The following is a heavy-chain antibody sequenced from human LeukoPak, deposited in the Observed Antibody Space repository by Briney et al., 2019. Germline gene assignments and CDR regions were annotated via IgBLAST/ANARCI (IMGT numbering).Heavy chain of an antibody. D-gene: IGHD3-3*01. Sequence: PSETLSLTCTVSGGSVSSGSYYWSWIRQPPGKGLEWIGYIYYSGSTNYNPSLKSRVTISVDTSKNQFSLKLSSVTAADTAVYYCARGVSPDFWSGYQIGNWGQGTLVTVSS. CDR1: GGSVSSGSYY. J-gene: IGHJ4*02. V-gene: IGHV4-61*01. CDR2: IYYSGST. CDR3: ARGVSPDFWSGYQIGN.